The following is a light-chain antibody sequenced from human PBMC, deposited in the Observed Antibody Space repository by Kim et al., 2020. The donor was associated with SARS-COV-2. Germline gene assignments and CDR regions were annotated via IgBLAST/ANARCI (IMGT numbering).Light chain of an antibody. CDR2: MVS. J-gene: IGKJ1*01. Sequence: AAISCRISQSLLYSDRNTYLTWFQHRPGQSARRLIYMVSSRDSGVPDRFSGRGSGTDFTLEISRVEAVYVGVYYCMEVRLWPWTFGQGTKVDIK. CDR3: MEVRLWPWT. V-gene: IGKV2-30*01. CDR1: QSLLYSDRNTY.